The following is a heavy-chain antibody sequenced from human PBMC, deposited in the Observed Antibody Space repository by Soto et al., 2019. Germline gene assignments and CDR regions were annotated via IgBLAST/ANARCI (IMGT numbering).Heavy chain of an antibody. CDR3: VKDFFRRVIVNSAFDI. CDR1: GFTFDDYA. CDR2: ISWNSGSI. D-gene: IGHD3-22*01. Sequence: HPGGSLRLSCAASGFTFDDYAMHWVRQAPGKGLEWVSSISWNSGSIVYGDSVKGRFTISRDNAKNSLYLQMNSLRAEDTALFYCVKDFFRRVIVNSAFDIWGQGAMVTVSS. V-gene: IGHV3-9*01. J-gene: IGHJ3*02.